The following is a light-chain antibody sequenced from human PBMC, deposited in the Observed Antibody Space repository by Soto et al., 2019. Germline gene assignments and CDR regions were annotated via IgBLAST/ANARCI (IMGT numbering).Light chain of an antibody. Sequence: DIQLTQSPSTLSASVGDRVTITCRASRSIINWLAWYQQKSGKGPKLLIYKASNLQTGVPSRFSGSGYGTEFTLTLSSLQPDDVATYYCQQYSDHWTFGQGTTVDIK. J-gene: IGKJ1*01. V-gene: IGKV1-5*03. CDR1: RSIINW. CDR2: KAS. CDR3: QQYSDHWT.